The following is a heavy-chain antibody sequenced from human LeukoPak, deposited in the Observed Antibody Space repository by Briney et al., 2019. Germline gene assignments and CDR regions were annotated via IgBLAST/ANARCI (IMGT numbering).Heavy chain of an antibody. CDR1: GGSFSGYY. CDR2: INHSGST. Sequence: SETLSLTCAVYGGSFSGYYWSWIRQPPGKGLEWIGEINHSGSTNYNPSLKSRVTISVDTSKNQFSLKLSSVTAADTAVYYCARHQQGLYCSSTSCYVHGFDYWGQGTLVTVSS. J-gene: IGHJ4*02. D-gene: IGHD2-2*01. V-gene: IGHV4-34*01. CDR3: ARHQQGLYCSSTSCYVHGFDY.